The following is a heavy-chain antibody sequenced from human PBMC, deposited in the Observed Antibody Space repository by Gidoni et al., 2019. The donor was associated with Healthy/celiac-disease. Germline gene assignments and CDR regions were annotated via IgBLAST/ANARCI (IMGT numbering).Heavy chain of an antibody. CDR3: ARGFGYYYY. J-gene: IGHJ4*02. V-gene: IGHV4-59*01. CDR1: GGSMSSYY. CDR2: ISYSGST. Sequence: GGSMSSYYWSWIRQPPGKGLEWIGYISYSGSTNYNPSLRSRITISRDTSKGQISLKVSSVTAADTAMYYCARGFGYYYYWGLGTLVTVSS. D-gene: IGHD3-10*01.